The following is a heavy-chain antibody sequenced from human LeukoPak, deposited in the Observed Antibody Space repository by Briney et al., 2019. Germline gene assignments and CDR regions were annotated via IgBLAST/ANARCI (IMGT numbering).Heavy chain of an antibody. J-gene: IGHJ4*02. V-gene: IGHV3-30*18. CDR1: GFTFSSYG. CDR3: AKDIHRNLYETGNDY. Sequence: GGSLRLSCAASGFTFSSYGMHWVRQAPGKGLEWVAVISYDGSNKYYADSVKGRFTISRDNSKNTLYLQMNSLRAEDTAVYYCAKDIHRNLYETGNDYWGQGTLVTVSS. CDR2: ISYDGSNK. D-gene: IGHD1-14*01.